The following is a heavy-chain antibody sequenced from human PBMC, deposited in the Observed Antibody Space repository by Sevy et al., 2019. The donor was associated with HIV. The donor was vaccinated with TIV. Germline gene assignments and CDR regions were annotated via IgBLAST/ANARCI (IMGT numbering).Heavy chain of an antibody. CDR3: ARDLGSFYYYYMDV. Sequence: GGCLRLSCAVSGFTFSSYWMSWVRQAPGKGLEWVANIKQDGNDKYYVDSVKGRFTISRDNAKNSLYLQMSSLRAEDTAVYYCARDLGSFYYYYMDVWGKGTTVTVSS. CDR1: GFTFSSYW. V-gene: IGHV3-7*01. J-gene: IGHJ6*03. CDR2: IKQDGNDK. D-gene: IGHD7-27*01.